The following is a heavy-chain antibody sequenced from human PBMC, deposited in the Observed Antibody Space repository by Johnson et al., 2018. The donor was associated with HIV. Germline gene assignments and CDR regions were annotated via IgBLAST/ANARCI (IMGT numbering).Heavy chain of an antibody. CDR3: ARVPIPSSGSYYPSSVAFDI. V-gene: IGHV3-13*01. CDR2: IDSDGET. D-gene: IGHD1-26*01. CDR1: GFTLGSYD. J-gene: IGHJ3*02. Sequence: VQLVESGGGLVQRGGSLRLSCEASGFTLGSYDMHWVRQAAGKGLEWVSEIDSDGETYYPASVKGRFTTSRENYKNTLYLQMNSLGAEDTAVYYCARVPIPSSGSYYPSSVAFDIWGQGTMVTVSS.